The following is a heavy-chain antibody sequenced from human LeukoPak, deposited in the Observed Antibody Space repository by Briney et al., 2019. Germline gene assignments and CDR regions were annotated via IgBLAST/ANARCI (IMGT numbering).Heavy chain of an antibody. CDR3: ARARALYSSGWYGLFDY. CDR1: GFTFSSYW. CDR2: IKQGGSEK. D-gene: IGHD6-19*01. J-gene: IGHJ4*02. V-gene: IGHV3-7*01. Sequence: GGSLRLSCAASGFTFSSYWMSWVRQTPGKGLEWVANIKQGGSEKYYVDSVKGRFTISRDNAKNSLYLQMNSLRAEDAAVYYCARARALYSSGWYGLFDYWGQGTLVTVSS.